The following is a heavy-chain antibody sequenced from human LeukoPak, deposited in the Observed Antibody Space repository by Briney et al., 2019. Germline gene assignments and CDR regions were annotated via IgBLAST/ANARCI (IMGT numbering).Heavy chain of an antibody. CDR3: AKSSGYCSSTSCYPPDY. Sequence: GGSLRLSCAASGFTFRNYAMNWVRQAPGKGLEWVSGISGSGGSTYYADSVKGRFTISRDNSKNTLYVQMKSLRAEDTAVYYCAKSSGYCSSTSCYPPDYWGRGTLVTVSS. V-gene: IGHV3-23*01. CDR2: ISGSGGST. J-gene: IGHJ4*02. D-gene: IGHD2-2*01. CDR1: GFTFRNYA.